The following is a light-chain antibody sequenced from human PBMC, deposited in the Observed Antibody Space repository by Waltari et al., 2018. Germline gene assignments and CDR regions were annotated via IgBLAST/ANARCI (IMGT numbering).Light chain of an antibody. CDR2: GAS. J-gene: IGKJ1*01. CDR3: QHYLRLPVT. Sequence: EIVLTQSPGTLSLSPGESATLSCRTSQSVTRALAWYQQKPGQAPRLLISGASNRATGNPDRFSGSGSGTDFRLTLSSPEPEDVAVYYCQHYLRLPVTFGQGTKVEVK. CDR1: QSVTRA. V-gene: IGKV3-20*01.